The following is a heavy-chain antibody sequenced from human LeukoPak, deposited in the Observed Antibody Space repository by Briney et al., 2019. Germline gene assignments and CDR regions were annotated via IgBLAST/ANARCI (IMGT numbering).Heavy chain of an antibody. Sequence: ASVKVSCKASGYTFISYYLHWVRQAPGQGPEWMGIINPSGGSTTYAQKFQGRVTMTRDTSTSTVYMDLSSLTSEDTAVYYCTAVAGSGGFDPWGQGTLVTVSS. CDR3: TAVAGSGGFDP. D-gene: IGHD6-19*01. J-gene: IGHJ5*02. CDR1: GYTFISYY. V-gene: IGHV1-46*01. CDR2: INPSGGST.